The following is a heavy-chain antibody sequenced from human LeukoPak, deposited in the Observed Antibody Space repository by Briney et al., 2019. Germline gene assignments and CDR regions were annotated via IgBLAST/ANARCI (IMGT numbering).Heavy chain of an antibody. Sequence: GGSLRLSCAASGSTFSSYWMHWVRQAPGKGLVWVSRINTDGSSTSYADSVKGRFTISRDNARNTLYLQMNSLRVEDTAVYYCARDGDDTSGYFSPFDYSGQGTLVTVSS. CDR2: INTDGSST. J-gene: IGHJ4*02. V-gene: IGHV3-74*01. CDR3: ARDGDDTSGYFSPFDY. CDR1: GSTFSSYW. D-gene: IGHD3-22*01.